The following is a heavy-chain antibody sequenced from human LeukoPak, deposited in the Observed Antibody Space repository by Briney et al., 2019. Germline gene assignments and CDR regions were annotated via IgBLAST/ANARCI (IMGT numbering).Heavy chain of an antibody. V-gene: IGHV1-18*01. CDR2: ISAENGNT. Sequence: GASVTVSCKASGYNFAIYGITWVRQAPGQGLEWMGWISAENGNTNYAQKFQGRVTMTADTFTSTAYLDLRSLRSDDTAVYYCARAGATVTTNFDNWGQGTLVTVSS. CDR3: ARAGATVTTNFDN. CDR1: GYNFAIYG. D-gene: IGHD4-17*01. J-gene: IGHJ4*02.